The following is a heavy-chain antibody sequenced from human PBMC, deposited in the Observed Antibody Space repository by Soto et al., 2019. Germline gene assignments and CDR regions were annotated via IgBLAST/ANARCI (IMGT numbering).Heavy chain of an antibody. V-gene: IGHV3-23*01. D-gene: IGHD2-2*02. CDR2: ISYSGSST. Sequence: EVQLLESGGGLVQPGESLKLSCAASGFTFSIYAMSWVRQAPGKGLEWVSGISYSGSSTYYADSVKGRFSISRDNSKNTLYLQMNSLRGEGTAIYYCAKCAGDTATSCYRGIDYWGRGTLVTVSS. J-gene: IGHJ4*02. CDR3: AKCAGDTATSCYRGIDY. CDR1: GFTFSIYA.